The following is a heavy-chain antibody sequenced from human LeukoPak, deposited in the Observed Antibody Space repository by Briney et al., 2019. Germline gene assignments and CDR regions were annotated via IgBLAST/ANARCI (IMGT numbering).Heavy chain of an antibody. CDR2: IYYSGST. Sequence: SETLSLTCTVSGGSISSYYWSWIRQPPGKGLEWIGYIYYSGSTNYNPSLKSRVTMSVDMSTNQFSLKLTSVTAADTAVYYCARAGDSSGYEYYFDYWGQGTLVTVSS. CDR1: GGSISSYY. V-gene: IGHV4-59*12. D-gene: IGHD3-22*01. J-gene: IGHJ4*02. CDR3: ARAGDSSGYEYYFDY.